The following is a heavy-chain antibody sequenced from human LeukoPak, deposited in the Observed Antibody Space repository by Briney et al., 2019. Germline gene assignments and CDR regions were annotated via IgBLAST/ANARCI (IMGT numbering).Heavy chain of an antibody. CDR2: INPSGGST. CDR1: GYTFTSYY. J-gene: IGHJ6*03. Sequence: ASVKVSCKASGYTFTSYYMHWVRQAPGQGLEWMGIINPSGGSTSYAQKFQGRVTMTRDTSTSTVYMELSRLRSDDTAVYYCARDPQLERGFGHYYYYYMDVWGKGTTVTISS. D-gene: IGHD1-1*01. CDR3: ARDPQLERGFGHYYYYYMDV. V-gene: IGHV1-46*01.